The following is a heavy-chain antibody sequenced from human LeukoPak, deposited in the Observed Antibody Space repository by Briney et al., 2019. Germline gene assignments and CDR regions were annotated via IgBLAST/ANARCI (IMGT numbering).Heavy chain of an antibody. J-gene: IGHJ4*02. V-gene: IGHV3-15*01. CDR3: AKANNRGIVVVPAAISSY. D-gene: IGHD2-2*01. Sequence: GGSLRLPYAASGFTFNNAWMSWVRQAPGKGLEWVGRIKRKTDGGTTDYAASVKGRFTISRDDSKNTLYLQMNSLRAEDTAVYYCAKANNRGIVVVPAAISSYWGQGTLVTVSS. CDR2: IKRKTDGGTT. CDR1: GFTFNNAW.